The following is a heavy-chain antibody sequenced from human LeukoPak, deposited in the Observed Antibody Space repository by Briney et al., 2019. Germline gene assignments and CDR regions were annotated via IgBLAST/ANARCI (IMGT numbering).Heavy chain of an antibody. CDR3: AREDYGDYYSGPFDI. CDR1: GASIASAHYY. D-gene: IGHD4-17*01. J-gene: IGHJ3*02. Sequence: SETLSLTCTASGASIASAHYYWSWIREHPGKGLEWIGYIHYNGDTFYNPSLKSRVTISLDTPKNQFTLRLSSVKAADTAVYHCAREDYGDYYSGPFDIWGQGTMVTVSS. CDR2: IHYNGDT. V-gene: IGHV4-31*03.